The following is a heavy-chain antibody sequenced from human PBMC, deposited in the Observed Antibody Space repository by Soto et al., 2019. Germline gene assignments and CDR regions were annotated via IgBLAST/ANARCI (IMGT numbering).Heavy chain of an antibody. V-gene: IGHV3-30*03. CDR1: EFSFSDYG. J-gene: IGHJ6*02. CDR3: AREWVVGGTGSYYYYGMDV. CDR2: ISYDVINT. D-gene: IGHD1-26*01. Sequence: PGGSLRLSCTVSEFSFSDYGMHWVRQAPDKGLEWVAVISYDVINTYYADSVKGRFTISRDNSKNTLSLQMNSLRSEDTAVYYCAREWVVGGTGSYYYYGMDVWGQGTGVTVSS.